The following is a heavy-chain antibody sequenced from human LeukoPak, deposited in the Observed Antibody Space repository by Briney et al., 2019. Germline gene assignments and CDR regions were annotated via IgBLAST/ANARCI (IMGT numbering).Heavy chain of an antibody. CDR1: GYTFTSYD. CDR3: AREYYDYVWGSYRPPQYFDY. D-gene: IGHD3-16*02. CDR2: MNPNSGNT. V-gene: IGHV1-8*03. Sequence: ASVKVSCKASGYTFTSYDINWVRQATGQGLEWMGWMNPNSGNTGYAQKFQGRVTITRNTSISTAYMELSSLRSEDTAVYYCAREYYDYVWGSYRPPQYFDYWGQGTLVTVSS. J-gene: IGHJ4*02.